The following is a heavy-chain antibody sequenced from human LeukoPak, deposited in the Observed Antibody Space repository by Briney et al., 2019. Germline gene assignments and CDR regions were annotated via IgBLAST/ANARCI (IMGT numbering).Heavy chain of an antibody. CDR3: ALYLGGPHDYYDSSGYLYY. D-gene: IGHD3-22*01. CDR2: ISGSGGST. CDR1: GFTFSSYA. Sequence: GESLKLSCAASGFTFSSYAMSWVRQAPGKGLEWVSAISGSGGSTYYADSVKGRFTISRDNSKNTLYLQMNSLRAEDTAVYYCALYLGGPHDYYDSSGYLYYWGQGTLVTVSS. J-gene: IGHJ4*02. V-gene: IGHV3-23*01.